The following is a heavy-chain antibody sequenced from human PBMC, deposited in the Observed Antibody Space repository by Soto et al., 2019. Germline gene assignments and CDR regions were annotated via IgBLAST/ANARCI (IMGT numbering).Heavy chain of an antibody. CDR1: GLTVSSSY. CDR3: ARVGYNYFWFAD. CDR2: VYRDDNT. Sequence: PGGSLRLSCAASGLTVSSSYMSWVRQAPGKGLEWVSSVYRDDNTFYADSVLGRFTMSRDNSKNMVFLQMHSLRAEDTGVYYCARVGYNYFWFADWGRGIQVTVSS. V-gene: IGHV3-53*01. J-gene: IGHJ4*02. D-gene: IGHD3-10*01.